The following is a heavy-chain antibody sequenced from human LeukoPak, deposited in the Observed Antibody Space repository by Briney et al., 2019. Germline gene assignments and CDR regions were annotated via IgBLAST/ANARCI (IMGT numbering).Heavy chain of an antibody. J-gene: IGHJ3*02. Sequence: GGSLRLSCAASGFTFDDYAMHWVRQAPGKGLEWVSGISWYSGSIGYADSVKGRFTISRDNAKNSLYLQMNSLRAEDMALYYCAKDNYYNGSGAFDIWGQGTMVTVSS. CDR2: ISWYSGSI. D-gene: IGHD3-10*01. V-gene: IGHV3-9*03. CDR3: AKDNYYNGSGAFDI. CDR1: GFTFDDYA.